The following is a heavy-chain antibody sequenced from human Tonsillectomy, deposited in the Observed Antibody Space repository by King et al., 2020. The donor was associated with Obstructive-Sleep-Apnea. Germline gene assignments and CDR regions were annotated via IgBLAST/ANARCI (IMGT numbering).Heavy chain of an antibody. V-gene: IGHV4-30-4*01. CDR3: ARDRCSGGSCSLDY. Sequence: QLQESGPGLVKPSQTLSLTCTVSGGSISSGDYYWGWIRQPPGKGLEGVGYIYYSGSTYYNPSLKSRVTKSVETSKNQSSLKLSSVTAADTAVYYCARDRCSGGSCSLDYWGQGTLVTVSS. CDR1: GGSISSGDYY. CDR2: IYYSGST. D-gene: IGHD2-15*01. J-gene: IGHJ4*02.